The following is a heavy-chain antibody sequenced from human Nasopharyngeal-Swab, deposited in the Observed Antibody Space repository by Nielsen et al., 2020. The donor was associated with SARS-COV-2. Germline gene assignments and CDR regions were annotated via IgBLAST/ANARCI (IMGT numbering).Heavy chain of an antibody. D-gene: IGHD6-13*01. CDR3: ARDSIAAAGFDY. CDR2: IIPIFGTA. CDR1: GGTFSSYA. Sequence: SVKVSCKASGGTFSSYAISWVRQAPGQGLEWMGGIIPIFGTANYAQKFQGRVTITADESTGTAYMELSSLRSEGTAVYYCARDSIAAAGFDYWGQGTLVTVSS. J-gene: IGHJ4*02. V-gene: IGHV1-69*13.